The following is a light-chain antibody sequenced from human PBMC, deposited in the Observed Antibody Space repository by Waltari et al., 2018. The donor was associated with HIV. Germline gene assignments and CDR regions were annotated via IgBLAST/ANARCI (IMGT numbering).Light chain of an antibody. V-gene: IGKV1-39*01. CDR3: LQSFKTPLT. CDR1: QDINTY. CDR2: GAT. J-gene: IGKJ3*01. Sequence: DIQMTQSPPSLSASVGDRVTSTCRSSQDINTYLNWFQQKPGQAPKILIHGATRLQSGVPSRFRGSGSGTDFSLTISSLQPEDFATYFCLQSFKTPLTFGPGTKIEIK.